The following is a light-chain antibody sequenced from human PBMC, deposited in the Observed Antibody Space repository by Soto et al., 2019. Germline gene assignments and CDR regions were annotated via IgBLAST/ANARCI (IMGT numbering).Light chain of an antibody. CDR2: DVS. V-gene: IGLV2-14*01. J-gene: IGLJ1*01. Sequence: QSVLTQPASVSGSPGQSISISCTGTSSDVGGYNYVSWYQQHPGKAPKLMIYDVSNRPSGVSNRFSGSKSGNTASLTISGLQAEDEADYYCSSYTSSCTARYVYGTGTKVTVL. CDR1: SSDVGGYNY. CDR3: SSYTSSCTARYV.